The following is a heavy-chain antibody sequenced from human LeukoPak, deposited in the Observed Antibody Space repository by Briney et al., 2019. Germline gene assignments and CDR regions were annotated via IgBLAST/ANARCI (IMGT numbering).Heavy chain of an antibody. CDR2: IWYDGSKK. D-gene: IGHD2-21*01. J-gene: IGHJ4*02. CDR3: ARDYSLSQVMPFEY. Sequence: LAGGSLRLSCAASGFTFSTYGMHWVRQAPGKGLEWVAVIWYDGSKKYHADSVKGRFTISRDNSKNTLYLQMNSLRAEDTAVYYCARDYSLSQVMPFEYWGQGTLVTVSS. CDR1: GFTFSTYG. V-gene: IGHV3-33*01.